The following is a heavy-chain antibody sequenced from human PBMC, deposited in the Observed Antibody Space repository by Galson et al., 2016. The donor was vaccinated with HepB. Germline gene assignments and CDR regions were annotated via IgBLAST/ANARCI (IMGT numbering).Heavy chain of an antibody. Sequence: SVKVSCKASGYTFTNYGFTWVRQAPGQGLEWMGWIGVYNGDTAYSQKLQGRVTMTTDTSTSTAYMELRGLRSDDTAIYYCTRDPPTLADDVDYWGQGTLVTVSS. CDR2: IGVYNGDT. D-gene: IGHD6-19*01. J-gene: IGHJ4*02. CDR3: TRDPPTLADDVDY. CDR1: GYTFTNYG. V-gene: IGHV1-18*01.